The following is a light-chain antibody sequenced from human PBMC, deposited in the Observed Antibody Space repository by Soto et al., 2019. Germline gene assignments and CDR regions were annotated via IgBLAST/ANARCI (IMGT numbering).Light chain of an antibody. Sequence: QSALTQPASVSGSPGQSITISCTGTSSDVGGYNYVSWYQHHPGKAPKLIIYEVTNRPSGVSNRFSGSKSGNTASLTISGLQAEDDPDYYCISYTSGTSPYVFGTGTKLTVL. CDR2: EVT. V-gene: IGLV2-14*01. CDR1: SSDVGGYNY. J-gene: IGLJ1*01. CDR3: ISYTSGTSPYV.